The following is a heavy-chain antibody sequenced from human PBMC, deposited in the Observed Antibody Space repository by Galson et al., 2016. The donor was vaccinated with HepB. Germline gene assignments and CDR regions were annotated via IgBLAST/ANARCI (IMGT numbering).Heavy chain of an antibody. V-gene: IGHV3-23*01. CDR2: ISGSGGST. D-gene: IGHD2-15*01. CDR3: AKDISTSSLVVVVTAADY. Sequence: SLRLSCAASGFTFSTYAMSWVRQAPGKGLEWLSGISGSGGSTYHADSVKGRFTISRDNSKNTPYLQMNSLRAEDTAIYYCAKDISTSSLVVVVTAADYWGQGTLVTVSS. CDR1: GFTFSTYA. J-gene: IGHJ4*02.